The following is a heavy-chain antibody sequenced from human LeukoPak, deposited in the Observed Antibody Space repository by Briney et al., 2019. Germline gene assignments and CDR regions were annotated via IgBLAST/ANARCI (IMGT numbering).Heavy chain of an antibody. J-gene: IGHJ4*02. V-gene: IGHV3-9*01. CDR1: GVTFDNYA. CDR2: ISWNSGYI. Sequence: GGSLRLSCAASGVTFDNYAMHWVRQAPGKGLEWLSIISWNSGYIGYADSVKGRFTISRDNAKKSLDLQMNSLRAEDTAFYYCAKVRGTYSSGYFFDYWGQGTLVTVSS. CDR3: AKVRGTYSSGYFFDY. D-gene: IGHD6-19*01.